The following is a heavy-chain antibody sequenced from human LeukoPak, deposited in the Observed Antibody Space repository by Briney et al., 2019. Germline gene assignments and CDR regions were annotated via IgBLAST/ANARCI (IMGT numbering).Heavy chain of an antibody. CDR2: INHSGST. V-gene: IGHV4-34*01. CDR1: GGSFSGYY. D-gene: IGHD6-25*01. CDR3: ARGTWQRLDY. Sequence: SETLSLTCADYGGSFSGYYWSWIRQPPGKGLEWIGEINHSGSTNYNPSLKSRVTISVDTSKNQFSLKLSSVTAADTAVYYCARGTWQRLDYWGQGTLVTVSS. J-gene: IGHJ4*02.